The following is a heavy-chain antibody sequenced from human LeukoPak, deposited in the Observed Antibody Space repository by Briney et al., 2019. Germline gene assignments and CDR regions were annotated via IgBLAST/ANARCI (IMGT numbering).Heavy chain of an antibody. J-gene: IGHJ6*03. CDR3: ARVAFGYTHPYYYYMDV. CDR2: ILPVFDTA. V-gene: IGHV1-69*05. Sequence: SVKVSCKASGGTFSSYPISWVRQAPGQGLEWLGGILPVFDTANLAHTLQGRVTITTDESTSTVFMKLSSLRSQDTAVYYCARVAFGYTHPYYYYMDVWAKGTTVTVSS. CDR1: GGTFSSYP. D-gene: IGHD3-3*02.